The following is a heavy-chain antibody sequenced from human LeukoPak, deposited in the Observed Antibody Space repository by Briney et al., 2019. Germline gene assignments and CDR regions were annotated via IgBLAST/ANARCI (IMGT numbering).Heavy chain of an antibody. D-gene: IGHD2-15*01. CDR2: SAGRGGGGGT. CDR1: GFTFSSYG. CDR3: AKGTTGHCSGATCYPFDM. Sequence: GGSLRLSCVASGFTFSSYGMNWVRQAPGKVLEWVSSSAGRGGGGGTYYADYVTGRFTIYRDSSKNTLFLHMDSLRVEDTAVYYCAKGTTGHCSGATCYPFDMWGQGTVVTVSS. V-gene: IGHV3-23*01. J-gene: IGHJ3*02.